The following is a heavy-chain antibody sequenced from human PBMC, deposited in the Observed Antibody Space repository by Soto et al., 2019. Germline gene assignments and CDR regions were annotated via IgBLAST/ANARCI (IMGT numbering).Heavy chain of an antibody. D-gene: IGHD6-19*01. V-gene: IGHV4-34*01. J-gene: IGHJ4*02. CDR2: INHSGST. CDR3: ASRGWTFDY. CDR1: GESFSGYY. Sequence: SETLSLTCAVYGESFSGYYWTWIRQPPGKGLEWIGEINHSGSTNYNPSLKSRVTMSVDTSKNQFSLKLSSVTAADTAVYYCASRGWTFDYWGQGTLVTVSS.